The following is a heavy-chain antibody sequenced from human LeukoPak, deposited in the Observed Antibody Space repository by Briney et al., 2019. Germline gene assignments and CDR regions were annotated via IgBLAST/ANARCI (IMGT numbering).Heavy chain of an antibody. CDR2: ISYSGST. CDR3: ARRFDF. Sequence: SETLSLTCSVSGDSIRSGDSYWGWIRQPPGQGLEWIGTISYSGSTYYNPSLKSRVAISADTSKNQFSLKLNSVTAADTAVYYCARRFDFWGQGTLVIVSS. CDR1: GDSIRSGDSY. V-gene: IGHV4-39*01. J-gene: IGHJ4*02.